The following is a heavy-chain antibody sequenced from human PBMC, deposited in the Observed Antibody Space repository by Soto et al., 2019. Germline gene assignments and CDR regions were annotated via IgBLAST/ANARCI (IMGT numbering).Heavy chain of an antibody. CDR1: GYTFTSYD. D-gene: IGHD6-13*01. Sequence: QVQLVQSGAEVKKPGASVKVSCKASGYTFTSYDINWVRQATGQWLERMEWMNPNSGNTGYAQKFQGRVTMTRNTSISTAYKELSSLRSEDTAVYYCARSPAAGYYYYGMDVWGQGTTVTVSS. V-gene: IGHV1-8*01. J-gene: IGHJ6*02. CDR2: MNPNSGNT. CDR3: ARSPAAGYYYYGMDV.